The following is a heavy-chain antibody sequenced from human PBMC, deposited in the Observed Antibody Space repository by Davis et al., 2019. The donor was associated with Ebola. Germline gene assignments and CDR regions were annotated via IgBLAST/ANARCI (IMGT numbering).Heavy chain of an antibody. V-gene: IGHV4-34*08. CDR1: EFIFSNYA. CDR2: INHSGGT. J-gene: IGHJ4*02. CDR3: ALGFCTRTNCLAEY. D-gene: IGHD2-2*01. Sequence: GSLRLSCAASEFIFSNYAMNWVRQPPGKGLEWIGEINHSGGTNYNPSLKSRVTISVDTSKNQFSLKLSSVTAADTATYYCALGFCTRTNCLAEYWGQGTLVTVSP.